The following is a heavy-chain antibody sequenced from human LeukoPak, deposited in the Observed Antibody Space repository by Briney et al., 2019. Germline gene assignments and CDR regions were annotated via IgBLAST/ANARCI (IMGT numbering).Heavy chain of an antibody. D-gene: IGHD6-13*01. V-gene: IGHV3-23*01. CDR3: AKALGEAAAGTGIDY. CDR1: GFTFSSYA. CDR2: ISGSGGST. J-gene: IGHJ4*02. Sequence: GGSLRLSCAASGFTFSSYAMSWVSQAPGKGLEWVSAISGSGGSTYYADSVKGRFTISRDNSKNTLYLQMNSLRAEDTAVYYCAKALGEAAAGTGIDYWGQGTLVTVSS.